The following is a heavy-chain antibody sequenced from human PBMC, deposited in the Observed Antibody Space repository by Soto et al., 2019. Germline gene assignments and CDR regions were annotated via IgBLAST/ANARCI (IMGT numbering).Heavy chain of an antibody. V-gene: IGHV4-61*08. CDR3: ASLWFGDLLAHY. Sequence: SETLSLTCTVPGGSILSGDYYWSWIRKPPGKGLEWIGYIYYSGSTNYNPSLKSRVTISLDTSKNQFSLKLSSVTAADTAVYYCASLWFGDLLAHYWGQGSLVTVS. J-gene: IGHJ4*02. CDR2: IYYSGST. CDR1: GGSILSGDYY. D-gene: IGHD3-10*01.